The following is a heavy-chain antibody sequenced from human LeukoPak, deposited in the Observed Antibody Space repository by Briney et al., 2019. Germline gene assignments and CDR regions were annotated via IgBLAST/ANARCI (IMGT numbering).Heavy chain of an antibody. J-gene: IGHJ4*02. V-gene: IGHV3-53*01. Sequence: GGSLRLSCSPFGLTVSNNYMGWVRQAPGKGLEWVSVIYSRGDTYYADSVRGRFTISRDNSKNILSLQMNSLRADDTAIYYCTRVLSDTRGWYHFDYWGQGTPVTVSS. CDR2: IYSRGDT. CDR3: TRVLSDTRGWYHFDY. CDR1: GLTVSNNY. D-gene: IGHD6-19*01.